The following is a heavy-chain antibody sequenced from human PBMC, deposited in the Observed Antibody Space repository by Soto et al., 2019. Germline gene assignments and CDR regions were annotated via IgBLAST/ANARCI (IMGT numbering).Heavy chain of an antibody. CDR2: IYHSGST. Sequence: SETLSLTCAVSDGSIRNHNWWSWVRQPPGKGLEWIGDIYHSGSTNSNPSLKSRVTISVDKSKNQFSLTLNSVTAADTTVYYCARNPTVTTPNYFDYWGQGTLVTVSS. V-gene: IGHV4-4*02. J-gene: IGHJ4*02. CDR3: ARNPTVTTPNYFDY. CDR1: DGSIRNHNW. D-gene: IGHD4-17*01.